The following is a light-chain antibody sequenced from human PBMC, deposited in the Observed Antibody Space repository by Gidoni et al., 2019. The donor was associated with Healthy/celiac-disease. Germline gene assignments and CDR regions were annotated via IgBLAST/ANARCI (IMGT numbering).Light chain of an antibody. CDR1: SSDVCGYNY. CDR2: DVS. CDR3: SSYTSSSTLE. J-gene: IGLJ3*02. Sequence: QSALTQPASVSGSPGPSITISCTGTSSDVCGYNYVSWYQQHTGKAPKLMIYDVSNRPSGVSNRVSGSKSGNTASLTISGLQAEDEADYYCSSYTSSSTLEFGGGTKLTVL. V-gene: IGLV2-14*01.